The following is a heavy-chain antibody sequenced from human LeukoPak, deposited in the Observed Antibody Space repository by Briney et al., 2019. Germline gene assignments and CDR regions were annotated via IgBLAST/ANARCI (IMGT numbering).Heavy chain of an antibody. CDR3: ARAPYDILTPRYYFDY. J-gene: IGHJ4*02. V-gene: IGHV4-59*01. D-gene: IGHD3-9*01. CDR2: IYYSGST. Sequence: PSETLSLTCTVSGGSISSYYWSWIRQPPGKGLEWIGYIYYSGSTNYNPSLKSRVTISVDTSKNQFSLKLSSVTAADTAVYYCARAPYDILTPRYYFDYWGQGTLVTVSS. CDR1: GGSISSYY.